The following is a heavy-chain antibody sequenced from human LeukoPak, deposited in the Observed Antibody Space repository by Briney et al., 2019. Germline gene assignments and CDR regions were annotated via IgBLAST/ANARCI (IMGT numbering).Heavy chain of an antibody. CDR2: INAGNGNT. CDR3: ARVRWKYSRDFGAFDI. Sequence: ASVKVSCKAYGYTFTSYAMHWVRQAPGQRLEWMGWINAGNGNTKYSQKFQGRVTITRDTSASTAYMELSSLRSEDTAVYYCARVRWKYSRDFGAFDIWGQGTMVTVSS. CDR1: GYTFTSYA. V-gene: IGHV1-3*01. J-gene: IGHJ3*02. D-gene: IGHD6-6*01.